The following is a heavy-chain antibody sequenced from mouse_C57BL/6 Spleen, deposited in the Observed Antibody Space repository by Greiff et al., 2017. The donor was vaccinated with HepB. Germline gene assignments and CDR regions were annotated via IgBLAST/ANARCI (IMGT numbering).Heavy chain of an antibody. J-gene: IGHJ4*01. CDR1: GYTFTSYW. CDR2: IDPSDSET. D-gene: IGHD3-2*02. CDR3: ASNSGYVYYAIDY. Sequence: QVQLQQPGAELVRPGSSVKLSCKASGYTFTSYWMHWVKQRPIQGLEWIGNIDPSDSETHYNQKFKDKATLTVDKSSSTAYMQLSSLTSEDSAVYYCASNSGYVYYAIDYWGQGTSVTVSS. V-gene: IGHV1-52*01.